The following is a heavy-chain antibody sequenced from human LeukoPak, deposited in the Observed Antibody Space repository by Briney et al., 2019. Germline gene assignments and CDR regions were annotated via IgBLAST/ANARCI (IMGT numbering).Heavy chain of an antibody. Sequence: GGSLRLSCAASELMFSSYAMSWVRQAPGKGLEWVANIKQDGSEKYYVDSVKGRFTISRDNAKNSLYLQMNSLRAEDTAVYYCASASNVLRFLEWSSYYMDVWGKGTTVTVSS. D-gene: IGHD3-3*01. CDR2: IKQDGSEK. CDR1: ELMFSSYA. CDR3: ASASNVLRFLEWSSYYMDV. J-gene: IGHJ6*03. V-gene: IGHV3-7*01.